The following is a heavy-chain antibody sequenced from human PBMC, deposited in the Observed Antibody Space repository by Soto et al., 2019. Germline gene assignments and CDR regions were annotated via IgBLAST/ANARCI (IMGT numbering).Heavy chain of an antibody. CDR1: GFTFSSYA. J-gene: IGHJ6*02. Sequence: QVQLVESGGGVVQPGRSLRLSCAASGFTFSSYAMHWVRQAPGKGLEWVAVISYDGSNKYYADSVKGRFTISRDNSKNTLYLQMNSLRAEDTAVYYCARPQIDTAMATYYYYGMDVWGQGTTVTVSS. V-gene: IGHV3-30-3*01. CDR2: ISYDGSNK. CDR3: ARPQIDTAMATYYYYGMDV. D-gene: IGHD5-18*01.